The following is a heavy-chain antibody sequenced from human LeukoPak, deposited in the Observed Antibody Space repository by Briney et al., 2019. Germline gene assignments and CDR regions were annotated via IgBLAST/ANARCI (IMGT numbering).Heavy chain of an antibody. Sequence: SQTLSLTCTVSGGSISNGDYYWSWIRQPPGKGLEWIGYIYYSGTMYYNPSLKSRLTMSVDTSKNQFSLKLSSVTAADTAVYYCARSYSSGWYRGYYYYMDVWGKGTTVTVSS. CDR2: IYYSGTM. CDR3: ARSYSSGWYRGYYYYMDV. D-gene: IGHD6-19*01. J-gene: IGHJ6*03. CDR1: GGSISNGDYY. V-gene: IGHV4-30-4*08.